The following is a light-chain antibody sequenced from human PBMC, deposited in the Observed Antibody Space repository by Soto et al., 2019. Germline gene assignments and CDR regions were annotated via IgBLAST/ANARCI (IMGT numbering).Light chain of an antibody. V-gene: IGKV1-9*01. CDR3: QQYNGYWT. CDR1: QDIGSY. CDR2: AAS. Sequence: DIQLTQSPSFLSASVGDRITITCRASQDIGSYLAWYQQKPGKAPKLLIHAASTLQSGVPSRFSGSGSGTEYTLTISSLQPDDSASYYCQQYNGYWTFGQGTRVEIK. J-gene: IGKJ1*01.